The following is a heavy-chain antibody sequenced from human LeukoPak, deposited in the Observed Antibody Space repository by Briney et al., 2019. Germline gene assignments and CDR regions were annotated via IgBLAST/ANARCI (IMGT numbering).Heavy chain of an antibody. CDR1: GASISSYY. D-gene: IGHD6-6*01. V-gene: IGHV4-59*01. CDR2: IYYSGST. CDR3: ARLSSLANIAARGRTWLDP. Sequence: SETLSLTCTVSGASISSYYWSWIRQPPGKGLEWIGHIYYSGSTNYSPSLKSRVTISVDTSKNQFSLKLSSVTAADTAVYYCARLSSLANIAARGRTWLDPWGQGSLVTVSS. J-gene: IGHJ5*02.